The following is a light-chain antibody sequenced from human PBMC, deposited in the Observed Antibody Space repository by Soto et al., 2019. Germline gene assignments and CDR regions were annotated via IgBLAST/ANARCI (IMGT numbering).Light chain of an antibody. CDR3: QQYNNWPPLT. J-gene: IGKJ4*01. CDR1: QSAGTN. Sequence: EIVMTQSPVTLSVSPGGGATLSCRASQSAGTNLAWYQQQPGQPPRLLIYGASIRATGVPARFSGSGSGTEFTITISSLQSEEFAVYYCQQYNNWPPLTFGGGTKVEIE. V-gene: IGKV3-15*01. CDR2: GAS.